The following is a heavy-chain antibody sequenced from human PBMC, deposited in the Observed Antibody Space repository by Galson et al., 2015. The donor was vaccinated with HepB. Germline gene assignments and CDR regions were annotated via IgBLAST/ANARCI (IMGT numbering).Heavy chain of an antibody. V-gene: IGHV3-23*01. CDR1: GFTFSSYA. CDR3: AKAPGAVAGTQDY. Sequence: SLRLSCAASGFTFSSYAMSWVRQAPGKGLEWVSAISGSGGSTYCADSVKGRFTISRDNSKNTLYLQMNSLRAEDTAVYYCAKAPGAVAGTQDYWGQGTLVTVSS. D-gene: IGHD6-19*01. CDR2: ISGSGGST. J-gene: IGHJ4*02.